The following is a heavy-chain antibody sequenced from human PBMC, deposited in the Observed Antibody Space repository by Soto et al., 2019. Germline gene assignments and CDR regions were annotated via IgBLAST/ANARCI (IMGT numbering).Heavy chain of an antibody. V-gene: IGHV1-18*01. CDR3: ARNHGPTTLEKWFAP. CDR2: ISTYSGDT. D-gene: IGHD3-9*01. J-gene: IGHJ5*02. CDR1: GYTFFTYD. Sequence: QVHLVQSGVEVKTPGASVKVSCQASGYTFFTYDISWVRQAPGQGLEWMGWISTYSGDTKYAQKYQGRVTMTTDTSTTTAYLELRSLRADDTAVYYCARNHGPTTLEKWFAPWGQGTVVTVSS.